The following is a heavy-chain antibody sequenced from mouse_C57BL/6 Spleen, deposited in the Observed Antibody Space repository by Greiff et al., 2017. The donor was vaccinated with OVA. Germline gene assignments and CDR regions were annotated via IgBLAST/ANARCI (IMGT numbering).Heavy chain of an antibody. CDR2: ISSGSSTI. CDR3: AREGHYGSSAWFAY. Sequence: EVKVVESGGGLVKPGGSLKLSCAASGFTFSDYGMHWVRQAPEKGLEWVAYISSGSSTIYYADTVKGRFTISSDNAKNTLFLPMTSLRSRDTAMYYCAREGHYGSSAWFAYWGQGTLVTVSA. V-gene: IGHV5-17*01. D-gene: IGHD1-1*01. J-gene: IGHJ3*01. CDR1: GFTFSDYG.